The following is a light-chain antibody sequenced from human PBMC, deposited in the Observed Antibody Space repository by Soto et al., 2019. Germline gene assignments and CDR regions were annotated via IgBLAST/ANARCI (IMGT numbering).Light chain of an antibody. CDR3: AAWDDRLSDVV. CDR1: SSNIGSNY. CDR2: RND. V-gene: IGLV1-47*01. Sequence: QSVLTQPPSASGTPGQRVTISCSGSSSNIGSNYVYWYQQLPGSAPKLLIYRNDTRPSGVPDRFAASKSGTAASLDVSGLGSEDESASHCAAWDDRLSDVVFGGGTKHTVL. J-gene: IGLJ2*01.